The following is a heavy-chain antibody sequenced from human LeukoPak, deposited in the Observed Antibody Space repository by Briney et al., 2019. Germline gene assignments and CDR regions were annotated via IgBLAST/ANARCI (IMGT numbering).Heavy chain of an antibody. J-gene: IGHJ4*02. V-gene: IGHV3-7*03. CDR2: IKQDGNEK. Sequence: GGSLRLSCAASGFTFSSYAMSWVRQAPGKGLEWVANIKQDGNEKYYVDSVKGRFTISRDNAKNSLYLQMNSLRAEDTAVYYCAREKGIAAALDYWGQGTLVTVTS. CDR3: AREKGIAAALDY. CDR1: GFTFSSYA. D-gene: IGHD6-13*01.